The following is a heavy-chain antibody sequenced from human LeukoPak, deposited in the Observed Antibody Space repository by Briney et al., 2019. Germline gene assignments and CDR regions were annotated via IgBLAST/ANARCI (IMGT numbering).Heavy chain of an antibody. V-gene: IGHV7-4-1*02. D-gene: IGHD3-10*01. CDR3: ARVPHLDYGSGRNGMDV. CDR2: INTNTGNP. Sequence: ASVTVSCKASGYTFTSYAMNWVRQAPGQGLEWMGWINTNTGNPTYAQGFTGRFVFSLDTPVSTAYLQISSLKAEDTAVYYCARVPHLDYGSGRNGMDVWGQGTTVTVSS. J-gene: IGHJ6*02. CDR1: GYTFTSYA.